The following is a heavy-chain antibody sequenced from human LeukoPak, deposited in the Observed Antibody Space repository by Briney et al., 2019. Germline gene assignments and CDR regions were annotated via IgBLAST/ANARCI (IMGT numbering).Heavy chain of an antibody. Sequence: PSETLSLTCTVSGGSISSGDYYWSWIRQPPGKGLEWIGYIYYSGSTYYNPSLKSRVTISVDTSKNQFSLKLSSVTAADTAVYYCASAGRYYDSPNWFDPWGQGTLVTVSS. CDR3: ASAGRYYDSPNWFDP. V-gene: IGHV4-30-4*08. CDR2: IYYSGST. D-gene: IGHD3-22*01. J-gene: IGHJ5*02. CDR1: GGSISSGDYY.